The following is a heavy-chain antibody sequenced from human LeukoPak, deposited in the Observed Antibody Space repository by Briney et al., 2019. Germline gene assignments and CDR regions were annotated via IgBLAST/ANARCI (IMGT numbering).Heavy chain of an antibody. CDR2: IYYSGST. Sequence: ASETLFLTCTVSGGSISSDDYYWSWIRQPPGKGLEWIGYIYYSGSTYYNPSLKSRVTISVDTSKNQFSLKLSSVTAADTAVYYCARVGRIVGAAQDAFDIWGQGTMVTVSS. J-gene: IGHJ3*02. V-gene: IGHV4-30-4*08. CDR3: ARVGRIVGAAQDAFDI. D-gene: IGHD1-26*01. CDR1: GGSISSDDYY.